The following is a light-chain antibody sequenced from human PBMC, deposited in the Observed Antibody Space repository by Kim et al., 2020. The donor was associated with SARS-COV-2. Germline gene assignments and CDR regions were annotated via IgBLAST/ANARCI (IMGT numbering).Light chain of an antibody. Sequence: EIVMTQSPATLSVSPGERATLSCRASQSISSNLAWYQQKPGQAPRLLIYGASTRATDIPARFSGSGSGTEFTLTISSLQSEDFAVYYCQQYNNWPIIFGQGTRLEIK. J-gene: IGKJ5*01. CDR2: GAS. CDR1: QSISSN. CDR3: QQYNNWPII. V-gene: IGKV3-15*01.